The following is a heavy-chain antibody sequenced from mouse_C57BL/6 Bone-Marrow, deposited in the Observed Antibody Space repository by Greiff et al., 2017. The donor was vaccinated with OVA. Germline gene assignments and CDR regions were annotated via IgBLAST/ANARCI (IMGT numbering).Heavy chain of an antibody. CDR3: ARGGANWPFAY. CDR2: INPSSGYT. V-gene: IGHV1-4*01. J-gene: IGHJ3*01. D-gene: IGHD4-1*01. Sequence: QVQLQQSGAELARPGASVQMSCKASGYTFTSYTMHWVKQRPGQGLEWIGYINPSSGYTKYNQKFKDKATLTADKSSSTAYMQLSSLTSEDSAVYYCARGGANWPFAYWGQGTLVTVSA. CDR1: GYTFTSYT.